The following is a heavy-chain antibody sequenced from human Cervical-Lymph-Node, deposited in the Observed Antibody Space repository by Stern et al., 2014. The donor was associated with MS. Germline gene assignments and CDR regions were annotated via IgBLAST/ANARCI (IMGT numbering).Heavy chain of an antibody. Sequence: SGPALVKPTQTLTLTCTFSGFAISTSGMCVSWIRQPPGKALEWLGRIYWDDDRSYSPSLKTRLTISKDTSKNQVVLTMTDMDPVDTATYYCARIKFGDYDYGMDVWGQGPTVTVSS. J-gene: IGHJ6*02. CDR3: ARIKFGDYDYGMDV. CDR2: IYWDDDR. V-gene: IGHV2-70*11. D-gene: IGHD3-16*01. CDR1: GFAISTSGMC.